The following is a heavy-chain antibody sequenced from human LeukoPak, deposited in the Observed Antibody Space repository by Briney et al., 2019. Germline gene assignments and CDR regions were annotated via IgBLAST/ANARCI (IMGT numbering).Heavy chain of an antibody. CDR2: VYYGGST. D-gene: IGHD3-10*01. Sequence: SETLSLTCTVSGGSFEHYFWSWIRQPPGKGLEWIGFVYYGGSTDYSPSLKSRLTVSADTSKNQFSLKLSSVTAADTAVYYCASHRRSHGSEYWGQGTLVTVSS. CDR1: GGSFEHYF. CDR3: ASHRRSHGSEY. V-gene: IGHV4-59*01. J-gene: IGHJ4*02.